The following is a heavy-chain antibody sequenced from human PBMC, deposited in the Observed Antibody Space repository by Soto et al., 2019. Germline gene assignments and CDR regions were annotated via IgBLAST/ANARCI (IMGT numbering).Heavy chain of an antibody. V-gene: IGHV3-30*18. CDR1: GFTFSSYG. Sequence: LRLSCAASGFTFSSYGMHWVRQAPGKGLEWVAVISYDGSNKYYADSVKGRFTISRDNSKNTLYLQMNSLRAEHPAVYYCAKEDVPADNTGPYYYYGMDVWGQGTTVSVSS. CDR3: AKEDVPADNTGPYYYYGMDV. J-gene: IGHJ6*02. D-gene: IGHD2-2*01. CDR2: ISYDGSNK.